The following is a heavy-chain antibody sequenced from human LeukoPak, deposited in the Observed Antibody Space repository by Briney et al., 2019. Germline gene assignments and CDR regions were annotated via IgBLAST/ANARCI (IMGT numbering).Heavy chain of an antibody. CDR1: GYTFTGYY. CDR2: INPNSGGT. V-gene: IGHV1-2*02. Sequence: ASVKVSCKASGYTFTGYYMHWVRQAPGQGLEWMGWINPNSGGTNYVQKFQGRVTMTRDTSISTAYMELSRLRSDDTAVYYCARVGTLGTSYGMDVWGQGTTVTVSS. CDR3: ARVGTLGTSYGMDV. J-gene: IGHJ6*02. D-gene: IGHD1/OR15-1a*01.